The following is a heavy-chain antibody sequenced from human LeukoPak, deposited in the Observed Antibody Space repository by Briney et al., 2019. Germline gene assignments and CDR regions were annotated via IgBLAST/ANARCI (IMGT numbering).Heavy chain of an antibody. J-gene: IGHJ4*02. CDR1: GFTFSSYA. CDR2: IKQDGSDK. Sequence: HAGGSLRLSCAASGFTFSSYAMSWVRQAPGKGLEWVANIKQDGSDKYYMDSVKGRFTISRDNAKNSLYLQMNSLRAEDTAVYYCAKDSGWFRFDYWGQGTLVTVSS. D-gene: IGHD6-13*01. V-gene: IGHV3-7*03. CDR3: AKDSGWFRFDY.